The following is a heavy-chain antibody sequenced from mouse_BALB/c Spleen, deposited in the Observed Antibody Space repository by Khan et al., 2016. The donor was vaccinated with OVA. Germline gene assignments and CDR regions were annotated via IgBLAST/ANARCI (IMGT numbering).Heavy chain of an antibody. J-gene: IGHJ4*01. CDR3: ARDGSRYNYAMDY. CDR2: ISSSGST. Sequence: VQLQQSGPGLVKPSQSLSLTCTVTGYSITSDYAWNWIRQFPGNKLEWMGYISSSGSTNYNPALKSRISITRDTSKNQFFLQLNSVTTEDTATYHCARDGSRYNYAMDYWGQGTSVTVSS. V-gene: IGHV3-2*02. CDR1: GYSITSDYA. D-gene: IGHD2-3*01.